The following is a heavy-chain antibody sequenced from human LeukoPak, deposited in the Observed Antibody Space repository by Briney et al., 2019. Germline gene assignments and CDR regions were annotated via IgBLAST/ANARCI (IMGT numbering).Heavy chain of an antibody. V-gene: IGHV4-39*07. J-gene: IGHJ4*02. D-gene: IGHD5-18*01. CDR3: ARDGGRWIQLYYFDY. Sequence: WVRQPPGKGLEWIGSIYYSGSTYYNPSLKSRVTISVDTSKNQFSLKLSSVTAADTAVYYCARDGGRWIQLYYFDYWGQGTLVTVSS. CDR2: IYYSGST.